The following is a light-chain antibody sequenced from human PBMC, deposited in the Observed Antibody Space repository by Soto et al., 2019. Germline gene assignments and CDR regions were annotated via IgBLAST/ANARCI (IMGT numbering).Light chain of an antibody. J-gene: IGLJ2*01. CDR1: SSDIGGCNY. Sequence: QSALTQPASVSGSPGQSITISCTGTSSDIGGCNYVSWYQQHPGKAPKLMIYGVSNRPSGVSNRFSGSKSGNTASLTISGLQAEDEADYYCSSYKSSITPVVFGGGTKLTVL. CDR3: SSYKSSITPVV. CDR2: GVS. V-gene: IGLV2-14*01.